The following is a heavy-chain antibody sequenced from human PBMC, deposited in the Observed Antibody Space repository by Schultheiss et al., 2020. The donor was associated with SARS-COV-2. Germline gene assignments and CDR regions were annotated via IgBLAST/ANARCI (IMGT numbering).Heavy chain of an antibody. CDR1: GGSISSGDYY. J-gene: IGHJ6*02. D-gene: IGHD3-3*01. CDR3: ARGRGTTIFGVAYYGMDV. V-gene: IGHV4-61*08. CDR2: IYYSGST. Sequence: SETLSLTCTVSGGSISSGDYYWSWIRQPPGKGLEWIGYIYYSGSTNYNPSLKSRVTISVDTSKNQFSLKLSSVTAADTAVYYCARGRGTTIFGVAYYGMDVWGQGTTVTVSS.